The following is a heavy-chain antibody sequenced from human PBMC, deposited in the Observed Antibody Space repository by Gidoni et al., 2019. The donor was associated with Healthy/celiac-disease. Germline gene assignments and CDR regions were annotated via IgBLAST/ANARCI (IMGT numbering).Heavy chain of an antibody. D-gene: IGHD2-15*01. CDR2: INHSGST. V-gene: IGHV4-34*01. J-gene: IGHJ5*02. CDR3: ARGRTRRGYCSGGSCNWFDP. Sequence: QVQLQQWGAGLLKPSETLSLTCAVYGGSFSGYYWSWIRQPPGKGLEWIGEINHSGSTNYNPSLKSRVTISVDTSKNQFSLKPSSVTAADTAVYYCARGRTRRGYCSGGSCNWFDPWGQGTLVTVSS. CDR1: GGSFSGYY.